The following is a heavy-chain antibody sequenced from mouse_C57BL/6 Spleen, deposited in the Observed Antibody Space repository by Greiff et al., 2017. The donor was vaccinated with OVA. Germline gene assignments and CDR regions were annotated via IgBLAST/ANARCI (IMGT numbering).Heavy chain of an antibody. D-gene: IGHD4-1*01. Sequence: QVQLKQPGAELVRPGSSVKLSCKASGYTFTSYWMDWVKQRPGQGLEWIGNIYPSDSETHYNQKFKDKATLTVDKSSSTAYMQLSSLTSEDSAVYYCARGELTGTGAYWGQGTLVTVSA. CDR2: IYPSDSET. V-gene: IGHV1-61*01. CDR3: ARGELTGTGAY. J-gene: IGHJ3*01. CDR1: GYTFTSYW.